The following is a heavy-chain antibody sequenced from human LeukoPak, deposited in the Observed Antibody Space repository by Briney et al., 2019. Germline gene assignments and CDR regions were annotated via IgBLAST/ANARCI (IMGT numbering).Heavy chain of an antibody. D-gene: IGHD6-19*01. CDR1: GYTFSNYG. CDR2: LSTYNGNT. V-gene: IGHV1-18*01. Sequence: EASVKVSCKASGYTFSNYGISWVRQAPGQGLEWMGWLSTYNGNTHSPQKFEGRVTMTTDTSTSTAHMELRSLRSGDTAVYYCARERSVSVGGTSLDYWGQGTLVTVSS. J-gene: IGHJ4*02. CDR3: ARERSVSVGGTSLDY.